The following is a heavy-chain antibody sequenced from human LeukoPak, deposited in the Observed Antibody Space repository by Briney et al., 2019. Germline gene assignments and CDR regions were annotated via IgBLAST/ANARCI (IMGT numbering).Heavy chain of an antibody. V-gene: IGHV3-7*01. CDR3: ARDPVITWGCFDR. Sequence: PGGSLRLSCAASGFTFSSYWMSWVRQAPGKGLEWVANIKQDGSEKYYVDSVKGRFTISRDKSKHTLYLQMNSLRAEDTAVYYCARDPVITWGCFDRWGQGTLVTVSS. CDR2: IKQDGSEK. J-gene: IGHJ4*02. CDR1: GFTFSSYW. D-gene: IGHD4-17*01.